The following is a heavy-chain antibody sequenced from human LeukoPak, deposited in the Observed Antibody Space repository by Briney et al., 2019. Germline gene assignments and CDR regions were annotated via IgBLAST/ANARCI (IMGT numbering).Heavy chain of an antibody. CDR3: ARVSSGSYLYFDY. V-gene: IGHV4-59*01. D-gene: IGHD1-26*01. CDR1: GGSINSYY. J-gene: IGHJ4*02. Sequence: SETLSLTRTVSGGSINSYYWSWIRQPPGKGLEWIGYSGNTIYNPSLKSRVTISVDASKNQFSLNLSSVTPADSAVYYCARVSSGSYLYFDYWGQGTLVTVSS. CDR2: SGNT.